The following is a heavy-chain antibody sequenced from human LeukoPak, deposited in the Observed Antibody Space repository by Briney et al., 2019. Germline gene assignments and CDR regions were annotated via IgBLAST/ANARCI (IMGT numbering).Heavy chain of an antibody. CDR1: GFTFSGYW. V-gene: IGHV3-7*01. J-gene: IGHJ4*02. D-gene: IGHD1-1*01. Sequence: PGGSLRLSCAGSGFTFSGYWMSWVRPAPGKGLEWVANIKQDGSNKYYVDSVKGRFTISRDNAKNSLSLQMNSLRAEDTGVYYCTRNEVWGQGTLVTVSS. CDR2: IKQDGSNK. CDR3: TRNEV.